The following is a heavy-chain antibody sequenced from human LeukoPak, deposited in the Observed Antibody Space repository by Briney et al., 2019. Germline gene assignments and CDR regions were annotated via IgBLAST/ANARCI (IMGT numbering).Heavy chain of an antibody. CDR2: IYYSGST. CDR1: GYSISSGYY. J-gene: IGHJ4*02. V-gene: IGHV4-38-2*02. D-gene: IGHD2-21*01. CDR3: ARLFGQYYFDY. Sequence: KPSETLSLTCTVSGYSISSGYYWGWIRQPPGKGLEWIGSIYYSGSTYYNPSLKSRVTISVDTSKNQFSLKLSSVTAADTAVYYCARLFGQYYFDYWGQGTLVTVSS.